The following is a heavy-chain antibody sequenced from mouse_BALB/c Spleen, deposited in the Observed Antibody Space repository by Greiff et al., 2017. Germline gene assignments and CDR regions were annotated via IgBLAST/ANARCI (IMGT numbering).Heavy chain of an antibody. Sequence: EVKLVESGGGLVKPGGSLKLSCAASGFTFSDYYMYWVRQTPEKRLEWVATISDGGSYTYYPDSVKGRFTISRDNAKNNLYLQMSSLKSEDTAMYYCARVYYYYAMDYWGQGTSVTVSS. D-gene: IGHD2-1*01. CDR1: GFTFSDYY. J-gene: IGHJ4*01. CDR3: ARVYYYYAMDY. V-gene: IGHV5-4*02. CDR2: ISDGGSYT.